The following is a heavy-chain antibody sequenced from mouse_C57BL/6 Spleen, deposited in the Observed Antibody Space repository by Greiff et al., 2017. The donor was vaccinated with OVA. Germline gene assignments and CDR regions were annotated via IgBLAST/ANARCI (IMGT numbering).Heavy chain of an antibody. V-gene: IGHV1-15*01. J-gene: IGHJ2*01. CDR1: GYTFTDYE. D-gene: IGHD1-1*02. CDR3: TRGAVVFDD. Sequence: QVQLKESGAELVRPGASVTLSCKASGYTFTDYEMHWVKQTPVHGLEWIGAIDPETGGTAYNQKFKGKAILTADKSSSTAYMELRSLTSEDSAVYYCTRGAVVFDDWGQGTTLTVSS. CDR2: IDPETGGT.